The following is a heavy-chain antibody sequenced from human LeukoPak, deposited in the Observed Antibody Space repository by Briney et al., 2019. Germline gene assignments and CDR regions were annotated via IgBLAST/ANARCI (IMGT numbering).Heavy chain of an antibody. CDR3: ARDSRGYPY. CDR2: INQDGSEK. D-gene: IGHD3-22*01. J-gene: IGHJ4*02. CDR1: GLTLSNYW. V-gene: IGHV3-7*05. Sequence: GGSLRLSCAASGLTLSNYWMTWVRQAPGKGLEWVANINQDGSEKNYVDSVKGRFTISRDNAKNSLYLEMNSLRAEDMGVYYCARDSRGYPYWGQGTLVTVSS.